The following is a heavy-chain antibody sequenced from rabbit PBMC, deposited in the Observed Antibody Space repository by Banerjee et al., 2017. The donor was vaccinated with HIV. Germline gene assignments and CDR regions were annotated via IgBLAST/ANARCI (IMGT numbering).Heavy chain of an antibody. J-gene: IGHJ5*01. CDR3: ARDWGAYAGHGYATGWLDL. CDR1: GTDFSSYYF. CDR2: IYTGDGVT. V-gene: IGHV1S40*01. D-gene: IGHD6-1*01. Sequence: QSLEESGGDLVKPGASLTLTCTASGTDFSSYYFMCWVRQAPGKGLELIACIYTGDGVTYYASWAKGRFTISKTSSTTVTLQMTSLTAADTATYFCARDWGAYAGHGYATGWLDLWGPGTLV.